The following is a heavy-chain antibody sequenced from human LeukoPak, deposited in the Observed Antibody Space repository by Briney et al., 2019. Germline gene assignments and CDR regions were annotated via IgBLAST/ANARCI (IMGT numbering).Heavy chain of an antibody. V-gene: IGHV3-21*01. CDR1: GFTFSNCS. J-gene: IGHJ4*02. CDR3: ESDQGVPAVH. CDR2: ISSGSSYI. D-gene: IGHD2-2*01. Sequence: GGSLRLSCAASGFTFSNCSMNWVRQAPGKGLEWVASISSGSSYIYYADSVKGRFTISRDNAKNSLYLQMNSLRAEDTAVYYCESDQGVPAVHWGQGTLVTVSS.